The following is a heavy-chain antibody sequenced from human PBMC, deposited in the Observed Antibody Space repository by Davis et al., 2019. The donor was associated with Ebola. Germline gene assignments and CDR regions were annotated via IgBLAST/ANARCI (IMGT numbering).Heavy chain of an antibody. V-gene: IGHV4-59*01. D-gene: IGHD2-2*01. CDR2: IYYSGST. Sequence: SDILSSTVTLPGAPISSYYWSWIRQPPGKGLEWIGYIYYSGSTNYNPSLKSRVTISVDTSKNQFSLKLGSVTAADTAVYYCARAAGLYWSSTSCYDWFDPWGQGTLVTVS. J-gene: IGHJ5*02. CDR1: GAPISSYY. CDR3: ARAAGLYWSSTSCYDWFDP.